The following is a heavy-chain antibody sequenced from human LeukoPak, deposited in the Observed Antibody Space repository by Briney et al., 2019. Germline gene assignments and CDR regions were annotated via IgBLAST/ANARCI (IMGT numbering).Heavy chain of an antibody. CDR3: AREWKKTGAFDH. CDR1: GFTFSSYW. J-gene: IGHJ4*02. CDR2: INTDGSST. D-gene: IGHD1-1*01. V-gene: IGHV3-74*01. Sequence: GGSLRLSCAASGFTFSSYWMHWVRQVPGRGLVWGSRINTDGSSTTYADSVKGRFTISRDNTENTLYLQMSSLRAEDTAVYYCAREWKKTGAFDHWGRGTLVTVSS.